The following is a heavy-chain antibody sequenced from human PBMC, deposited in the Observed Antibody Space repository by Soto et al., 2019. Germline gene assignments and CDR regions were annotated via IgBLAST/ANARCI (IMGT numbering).Heavy chain of an antibody. V-gene: IGHV4-4*02. J-gene: IGHJ4*02. CDR1: GDSISSSQW. CDR2: VYHSGTT. CDR3: LRGANNFDY. Sequence: QVQLQESGPGLVKPSGTLSLTCAVSGDSISSSQWWNWVRQSPGKGLEWIGEVYHSGTTNYNPSLKSRVSMSVDVSKNQFSLRLTSVTAADTAVYYCLRGANNFDYWGQGTLVTVSS.